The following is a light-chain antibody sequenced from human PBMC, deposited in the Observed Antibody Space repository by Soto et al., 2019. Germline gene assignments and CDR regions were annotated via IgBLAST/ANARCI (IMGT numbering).Light chain of an antibody. Sequence: QSVLTQPRSLSGSPGQSVTISCTGTSSDVGGYNYVSWYQQQPGKAPKLMIYDVSKRPSGVPDRFSGSKSGNTASLTISGLQAEDEADYYCCSYAGSYTLYVFGTGTKVTVL. CDR1: SSDVGGYNY. CDR2: DVS. J-gene: IGLJ1*01. V-gene: IGLV2-11*01. CDR3: CSYAGSYTLYV.